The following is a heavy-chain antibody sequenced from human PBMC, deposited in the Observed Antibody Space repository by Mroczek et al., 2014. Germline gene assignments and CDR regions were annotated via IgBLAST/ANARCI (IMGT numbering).Heavy chain of an antibody. CDR1: GGSFSGYY. CDR3: ALHYDFWSGYYGGMDV. Sequence: QVQLQESGAGLLKPSETLSLTCAVYGGSFSGYYWSWIRQPPGKGLEWIGEISHSGSTNYNPSLKSRVTISVDTSKNQFSLKLSSVTAADTAVYYCALHYDFWSGYYGGMDVWGQGTTVTVSS. V-gene: IGHV4-34*01. CDR2: ISHSGST. D-gene: IGHD3-3*01. J-gene: IGHJ6*02.